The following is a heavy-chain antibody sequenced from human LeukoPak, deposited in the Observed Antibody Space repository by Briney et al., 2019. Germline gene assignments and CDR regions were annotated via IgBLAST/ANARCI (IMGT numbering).Heavy chain of an antibody. CDR3: TTDWLVPHALDF. V-gene: IGHV3-15*01. CDR1: GFTFSSYG. J-gene: IGHJ3*01. CDR2: IKSKTDGGTT. Sequence: PGGSLRLSCAASGFTFSSYGMHWVRQAPGKGLEWVGRIKSKTDGGTTDYAAPVKGRFSVSRDDSKNTLFLQMNSLKTEDTAVYYCTTDWLVPHALDFWGQGTVVTVSS. D-gene: IGHD5-12*01.